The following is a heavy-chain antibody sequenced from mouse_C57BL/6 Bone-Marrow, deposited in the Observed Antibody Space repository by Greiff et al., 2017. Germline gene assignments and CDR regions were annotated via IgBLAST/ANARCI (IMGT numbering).Heavy chain of an antibody. CDR1: GYTFTSYW. CDR3: ARDGYYYFDY. J-gene: IGHJ2*01. Sequence: QVQLQQPGAELVKPWASVKLSCKASGYTFTSYWMQWVKQRPGPGLEWIGEIDPSDSYTNYTQKFKGKATLTVDPSSSTAYMQLSSLTSEDSAVYYCARDGYYYFDYWGQGTTLTVSS. V-gene: IGHV1-50*01. CDR2: IDPSDSYT. D-gene: IGHD2-3*01.